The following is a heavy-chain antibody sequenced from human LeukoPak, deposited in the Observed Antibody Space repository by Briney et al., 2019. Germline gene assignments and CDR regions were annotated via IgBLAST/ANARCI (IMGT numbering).Heavy chain of an antibody. J-gene: IGHJ6*03. CDR3: AKDGSGTYGGYMDV. Sequence: PGRSLRLSCVASGFKFDNYAMHGVRQAPGKGLEWVAGLSWKSHVEGYVDSVKGRFTISRDNAKNSVYLQMNSLRGDDTAVYFCAKDGSGTYGGYMDVWGKGTTVVVS. CDR2: LSWKSHVE. V-gene: IGHV3-9*01. D-gene: IGHD1-26*01. CDR1: GFKFDNYA.